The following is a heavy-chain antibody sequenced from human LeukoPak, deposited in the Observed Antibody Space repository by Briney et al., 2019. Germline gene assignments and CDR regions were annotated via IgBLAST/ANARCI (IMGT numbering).Heavy chain of an antibody. D-gene: IGHD4-23*01. Sequence: GGSLRLSCAASGFTFSSYSMNWVRQAPGKGLEWVAVISYDGSNKYYADSVKGRFTISRDNSKNTLYLQMNSLRAEDTAVYYCAKENSLRWQPHYYYYYGMDVWGQGTTVTVSS. CDR1: GFTFSSYS. V-gene: IGHV3-30*18. J-gene: IGHJ6*02. CDR2: ISYDGSNK. CDR3: AKENSLRWQPHYYYYYGMDV.